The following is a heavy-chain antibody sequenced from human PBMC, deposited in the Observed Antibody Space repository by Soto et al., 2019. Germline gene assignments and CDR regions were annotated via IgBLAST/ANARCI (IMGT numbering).Heavy chain of an antibody. V-gene: IGHV4-59*01. Sequence: SETLSLTCAVSRASISSYYWSWIRQPPGKGLEWIGYIYYSGSTNYNPSLKIRVTISLDTSKNQFSLKLSSVTAADTAIYYCARTYYDFWSGYAQYYFDYWGQEALVTVSS. D-gene: IGHD3-3*01. CDR3: ARTYYDFWSGYAQYYFDY. CDR2: IYYSGST. J-gene: IGHJ4*02. CDR1: RASISSYY.